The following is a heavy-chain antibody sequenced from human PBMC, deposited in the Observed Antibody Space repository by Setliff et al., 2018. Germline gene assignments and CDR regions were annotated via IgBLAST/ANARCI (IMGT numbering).Heavy chain of an antibody. CDR3: ARSFSRREKFLLDY. J-gene: IGHJ4*02. CDR2: IYHSGST. V-gene: IGHV4-38-2*01. CDR1: GYPISSGYY. Sequence: SETLSLTCAVSGYPISSGYYRGWIRQPPGKGLEWIGSIYHSGSTYYNPSLKSRVTISVDTSKNQFSLKLSSVTAADTAVYYCARSFSRREKFLLDYWGQGALVTVSS.